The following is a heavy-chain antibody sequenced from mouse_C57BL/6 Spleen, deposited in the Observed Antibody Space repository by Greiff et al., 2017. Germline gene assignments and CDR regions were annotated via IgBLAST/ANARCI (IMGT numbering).Heavy chain of an antibody. V-gene: IGHV5-4*03. CDR1: GFTFSSYA. Sequence: DVKLVESGGGLVKPGGSLKLSCAASGFTFSSYAMSWVRQTPEKRLEWVATISDGGSYTYYPDNVKGRFTISRDNAKNNLYLQMSHLKSEDTAMYYCARLRQYFDVWGTGTTVTVSS. CDR2: ISDGGSYT. D-gene: IGHD2-12*01. J-gene: IGHJ1*03. CDR3: ARLRQYFDV.